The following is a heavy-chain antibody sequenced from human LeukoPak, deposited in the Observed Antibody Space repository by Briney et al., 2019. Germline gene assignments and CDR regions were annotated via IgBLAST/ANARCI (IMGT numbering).Heavy chain of an antibody. Sequence: SETLSLTCTVSDGSISSYYWSWIRQPPGKGLEWIGYIYYSGSTNYNPSLKSRVTISVDTSKNQFSLKLSSVTAADTAIYYCARDDILTGIDAFDIWGQGTMVTVSS. CDR3: ARDDILTGIDAFDI. CDR1: DGSISSYY. D-gene: IGHD3-9*01. J-gene: IGHJ3*02. CDR2: IYYSGST. V-gene: IGHV4-59*01.